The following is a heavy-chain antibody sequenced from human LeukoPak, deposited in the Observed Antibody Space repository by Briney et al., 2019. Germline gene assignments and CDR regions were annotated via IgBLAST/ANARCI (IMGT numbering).Heavy chain of an antibody. V-gene: IGHV4-31*03. Sequence: PSQTLSLTCTVSGDSISSGGYYWSWIRQHPGKGLEWIGYIYYSGTTYYNPSLESRVTMSVDTSKNQFSLKLISMTAADTAVYYCAGDTYFRGGTCFDYWGQGILVTVSS. CDR1: GDSISSGGYY. D-gene: IGHD2-15*01. CDR3: AGDTYFRGGTCFDY. CDR2: IYYSGTT. J-gene: IGHJ4*02.